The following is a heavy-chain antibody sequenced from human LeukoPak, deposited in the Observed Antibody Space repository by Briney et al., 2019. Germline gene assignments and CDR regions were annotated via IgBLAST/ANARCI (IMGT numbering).Heavy chain of an antibody. V-gene: IGHV3-23*01. J-gene: IGHJ4*02. CDR2: ISGSGGST. CDR1: GFTFSSYA. CDR3: AKGDRRFLEWLCLDY. D-gene: IGHD3-3*01. Sequence: QPGGSLSLSCAASGFTFSSYAMSWVRPAPGKGLEWVSAISGSGGSTYYADSVKGRFTISRDNSKDTLYLKMNSLRAEDTAVYYCAKGDRRFLEWLCLDYWGQGTLVTVSS.